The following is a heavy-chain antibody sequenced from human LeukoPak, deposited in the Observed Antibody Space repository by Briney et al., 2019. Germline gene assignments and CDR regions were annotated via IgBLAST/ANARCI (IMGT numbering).Heavy chain of an antibody. V-gene: IGHV3-9*01. CDR3: AKDMFGVTMIVRALDY. CDR2: ISWNSGSI. J-gene: IGHJ4*02. Sequence: AGGSLRLSCAASGFPFDDYAMHWVRQAPGKGLEWVSGISWNSGSIGYADSVKGRFTISRDNAKNSLYLQMNSLRAEDTALYYCAKDMFGVTMIVRALDYWGQGTLVTVSS. D-gene: IGHD3-22*01. CDR1: GFPFDDYA.